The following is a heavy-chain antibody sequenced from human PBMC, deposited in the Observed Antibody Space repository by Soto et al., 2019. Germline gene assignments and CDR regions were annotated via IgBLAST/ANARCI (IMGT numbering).Heavy chain of an antibody. Sequence: QVQLVQSGAEVKKPGSSVKVSCKASGGTFSSYAISWVRQAPGQGLEWMGGIIPIFGTANYAQKFKGRVTIIADESTRTAYMELSSLRSEDTAVYYCALRWGELLLHSVDYWGQGTLVTVSS. J-gene: IGHJ4*02. CDR2: IIPIFGTA. V-gene: IGHV1-69*12. CDR3: ALRWGELLLHSVDY. D-gene: IGHD1-26*01. CDR1: GGTFSSYA.